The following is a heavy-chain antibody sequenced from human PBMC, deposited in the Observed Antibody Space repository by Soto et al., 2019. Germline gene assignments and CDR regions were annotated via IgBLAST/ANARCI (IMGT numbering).Heavy chain of an antibody. CDR2: IYYSGST. D-gene: IGHD5-12*01. V-gene: IGHV4-31*03. Sequence: SETLSLTCTVSGGSISSVGYYWSWIRQHPGKGLEWIGYIYYSGSTYYNPSLKSRVTISVDTSKNQFSLKLSSVTAADTAVYYCARSGYSGYDYVWFGYWGQGTLVTVSS. CDR3: ARSGYSGYDYVWFGY. CDR1: GGSISSVGYY. J-gene: IGHJ4*02.